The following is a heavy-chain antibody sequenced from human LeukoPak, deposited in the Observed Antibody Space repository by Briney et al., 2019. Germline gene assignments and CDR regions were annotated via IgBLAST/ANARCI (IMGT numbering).Heavy chain of an antibody. D-gene: IGHD4/OR15-4a*01. Sequence: GGSLRLSCAASGFTFSSYSMNWVRQAPVKGLDWISYISSSSSTIYYADSVKGRFTISRDNAKNSLYLQMNSLRAEDTAVYYCARDLSDYGATLFDYWGQGTLVTVSS. J-gene: IGHJ4*02. CDR3: ARDLSDYGATLFDY. CDR2: ISSSSSTI. V-gene: IGHV3-48*01. CDR1: GFTFSSYS.